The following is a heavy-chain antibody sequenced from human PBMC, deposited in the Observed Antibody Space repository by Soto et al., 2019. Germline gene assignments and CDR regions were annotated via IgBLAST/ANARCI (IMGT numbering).Heavy chain of an antibody. CDR2: ISGSGGST. Sequence: GGSLRLSCAASGFTFSSYAMSWVRQAPGKGLEWVSAISGSGGSTYYADSVKGRFTISRDNSKNTLYLQMNSLRAEDTAVYYYAINGTYYYDSSGYYLTPFDYWGQGTLVTVSS. J-gene: IGHJ4*02. D-gene: IGHD3-22*01. CDR1: GFTFSSYA. CDR3: AINGTYYYDSSGYYLTPFDY. V-gene: IGHV3-23*01.